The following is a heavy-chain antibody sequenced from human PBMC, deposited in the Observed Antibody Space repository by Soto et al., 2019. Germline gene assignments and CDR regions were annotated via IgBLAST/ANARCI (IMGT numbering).Heavy chain of an antibody. CDR2: INHSGST. V-gene: IGHV4-34*01. D-gene: IGHD2-2*01. CDR1: GGSFSGYY. J-gene: IGHJ4*02. Sequence: ETLSLTCAVYGGSFSGYYWSWIRQPPGKGLEWIGEINHSGSTNYNPSLKSRVTISVDTSKNQFSLKLSSVTAADTAVYYCARALYCSSTSCHGYFDYWGQGTLVTVSS. CDR3: ARALYCSSTSCHGYFDY.